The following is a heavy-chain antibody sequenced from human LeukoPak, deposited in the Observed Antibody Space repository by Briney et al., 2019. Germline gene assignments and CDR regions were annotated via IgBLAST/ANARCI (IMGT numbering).Heavy chain of an antibody. CDR3: AQTGGGYGSVSYTDS. V-gene: IGHV3-74*01. Sequence: GGSLRLSCAASGFTFSSHWMHWVRQAPGKGLVWVSRINSDGGTTNYADSVKGRFTISRDNAKNTLYLEMNSLRAEDTAVYYCAQTGGGYGSVSYTDSWGQGTLVTVSS. CDR2: INSDGGTT. CDR1: GFTFSSHW. D-gene: IGHD3-10*01. J-gene: IGHJ4*02.